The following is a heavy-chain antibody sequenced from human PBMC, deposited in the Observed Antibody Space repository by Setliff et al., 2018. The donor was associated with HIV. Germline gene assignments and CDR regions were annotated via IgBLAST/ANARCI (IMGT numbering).Heavy chain of an antibody. CDR3: AKRAVQDGTVTSSNWFES. CDR2: IYGSGST. D-gene: IGHD1-7*01. V-gene: IGHV4-4*09. J-gene: IGHJ5*01. Sequence: SETLSLTCNVSGDSIGTYSWHWLRQPPGKGLEWIGYIYGSGSTGYNPSLTSRVTMSTDTPNNRFALKLTSVTAADTAVYYCAKRAVQDGTVTSSNWFESWGQGTLVTVSS. CDR1: GDSIGTYS.